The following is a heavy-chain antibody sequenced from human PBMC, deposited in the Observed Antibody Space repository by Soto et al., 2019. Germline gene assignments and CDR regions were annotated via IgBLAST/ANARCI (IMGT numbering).Heavy chain of an antibody. D-gene: IGHD6-13*01. CDR3: ARGRSAGRAPVDYYYGMDV. CDR1: GDSXSSNSSA. J-gene: IGHJ6*02. V-gene: IGHV6-1*01. Sequence: QTLSLTSGVSGDSXSSNSSAWNXITQSPSRVLECLGRTYYRSKWFKAYAVSVKSPITLNPDTSKNQFYLQLNSVTPEDTAVSYCARGRSAGRAPVDYYYGMDVWGQGTTVTVSS. CDR2: TYYRSKWFK.